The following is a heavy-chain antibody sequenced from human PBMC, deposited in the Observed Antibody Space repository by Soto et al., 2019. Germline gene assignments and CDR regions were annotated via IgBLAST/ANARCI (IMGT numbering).Heavy chain of an antibody. D-gene: IGHD2-8*01. CDR1: GYTFTSYG. Sequence: QVQLVQSGAEVKKPGASVKVSCKASGYTFTSYGISWVRQAPGQGLEWMGWIGAYNGNTNYAQKLQGRVTMTTDTSTSTAYMELRSLRSDDTAVYYCARDSERTKRDCTNGVCYNRLFDYWGQGTLVTVSS. J-gene: IGHJ4*02. CDR2: IGAYNGNT. V-gene: IGHV1-18*01. CDR3: ARDSERTKRDCTNGVCYNRLFDY.